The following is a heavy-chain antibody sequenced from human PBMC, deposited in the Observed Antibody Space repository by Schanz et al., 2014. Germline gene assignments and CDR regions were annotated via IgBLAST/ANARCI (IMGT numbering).Heavy chain of an antibody. D-gene: IGHD6-6*01. V-gene: IGHV3-74*01. Sequence: EVQLVESGGGLVQPGGSLRLSCAASGFTLSNYWMHWVRQAPGKGLVWVSRINSDETTTTYADSVKGRFTISRDNAKNTLILQMNSLRAEDTAVYYCVREGSSSPDCCYYNGMDVWGQGTTVTVSS. CDR2: INSDETTT. J-gene: IGHJ6*02. CDR3: VREGSSSPDCCYYNGMDV. CDR1: GFTLSNYW.